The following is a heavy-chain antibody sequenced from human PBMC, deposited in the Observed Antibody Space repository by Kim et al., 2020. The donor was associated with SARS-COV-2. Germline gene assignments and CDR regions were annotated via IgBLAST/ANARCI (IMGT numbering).Heavy chain of an antibody. V-gene: IGHV3-30*04. Sequence: GGSLRLSCAASGFTFSSYAMHWVRQAPGKGLEWVAVISYDGSNKYYADSVKGRFTISRDNSKNTLYLQMNSLRAEDTAVYYCARDLLLWFGELLDYWGQGTLVTVFS. D-gene: IGHD3-10*01. CDR3: ARDLLLWFGELLDY. J-gene: IGHJ4*02. CDR1: GFTFSSYA. CDR2: ISYDGSNK.